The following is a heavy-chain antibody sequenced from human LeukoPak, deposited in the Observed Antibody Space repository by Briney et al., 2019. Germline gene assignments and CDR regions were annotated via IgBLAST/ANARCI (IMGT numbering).Heavy chain of an antibody. D-gene: IGHD3-22*01. J-gene: IGHJ3*02. V-gene: IGHV3-66*01. Sequence: GGSLRLSCAASGFTVSSNYMSWVRQAPGKGLEWVSVIYSGGSTYYADSVKGRFTISRDNSKNTLYLQMNSLRAEDTAVYYCARTPDSSGYYDAFDIWGQGTMVTVSS. CDR3: ARTPDSSGYYDAFDI. CDR2: IYSGGST. CDR1: GFTVSSNY.